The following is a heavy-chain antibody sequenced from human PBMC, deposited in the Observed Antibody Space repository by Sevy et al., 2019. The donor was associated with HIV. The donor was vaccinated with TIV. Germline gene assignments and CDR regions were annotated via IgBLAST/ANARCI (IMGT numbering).Heavy chain of an antibody. CDR2: ISSSSSTV. CDR3: AKAGDPGSASSPTYYYGMDV. D-gene: IGHD3-16*01. Sequence: GSLRLSCAASGFTFSRYSMNWVRQAPGKGLEWVSYISSSSSTVYYPDSVKGRFTISRDNAKNSLYLQMSSLRDEDTAVYYCAKAGDPGSASSPTYYYGMDVWGQGTTVTVSS. V-gene: IGHV3-48*02. CDR1: GFTFSRYS. J-gene: IGHJ6*02.